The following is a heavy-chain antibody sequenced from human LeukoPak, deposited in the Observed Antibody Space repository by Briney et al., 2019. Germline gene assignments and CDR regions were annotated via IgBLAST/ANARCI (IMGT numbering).Heavy chain of an antibody. D-gene: IGHD3-16*01. Sequence: GGSLRLSCAASGFTFTDYWMYWVRQAPGKGLVWVSRINSDGGDTTYAHSVKGRFTISRDNAKNTLYMQMNSLRAEDTAVYYCAKIRGGFFSDEWGERTLLTVSA. CDR2: INSDGGDT. V-gene: IGHV3-74*01. CDR1: GFTFTDYW. J-gene: IGHJ4*02. CDR3: AKIRGGFFSDE.